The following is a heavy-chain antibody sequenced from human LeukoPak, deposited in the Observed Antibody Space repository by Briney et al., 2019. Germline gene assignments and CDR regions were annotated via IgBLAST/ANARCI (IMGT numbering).Heavy chain of an antibody. CDR3: AKDSPGYAGLIDY. D-gene: IGHD2-8*01. J-gene: IGHJ4*02. Sequence: PGGSLRLSCAASGFTVSSNYMSWVRQAPGKGLEWVSVIYSGGSTYYADSVKGRFTISRDNSKNTLYLQMNSLRAEDTAVYYCAKDSPGYAGLIDYWGQGTLVTVSS. CDR1: GFTVSSNY. V-gene: IGHV3-53*01. CDR2: IYSGGST.